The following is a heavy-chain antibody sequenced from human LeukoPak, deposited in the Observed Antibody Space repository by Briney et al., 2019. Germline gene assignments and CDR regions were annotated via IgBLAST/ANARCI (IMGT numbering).Heavy chain of an antibody. Sequence: PGGSLRLSCAASGFTFSSYAMHWVGQAPGKGREWVAVISYDGSNKYYADSVKCRFTISRDNSKNTLYLQMNSLRAEATAVYYCARSYCSGGSCWPDAFDIWGQGTMVTVSS. CDR3: ARSYCSGGSCWPDAFDI. CDR2: ISYDGSNK. V-gene: IGHV3-30*04. J-gene: IGHJ3*02. CDR1: GFTFSSYA. D-gene: IGHD2-15*01.